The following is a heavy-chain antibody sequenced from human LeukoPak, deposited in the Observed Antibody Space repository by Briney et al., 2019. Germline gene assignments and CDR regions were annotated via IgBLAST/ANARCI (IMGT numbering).Heavy chain of an antibody. CDR3: ARVRYCGGGSCYHFDY. D-gene: IGHD2-15*01. J-gene: IGHJ4*02. CDR1: GGTFSSYA. CDR2: IIPILGIA. Sequence: SVKVSCKASGGTFSSYAISWVRQAPGQGLEWMGRIIPILGIANYAQKFQGRVTITADKSTSTAYMELSSLRSDDTAVYYCARVRYCGGGSCYHFDYWGQGTLVTVSS. V-gene: IGHV1-69*04.